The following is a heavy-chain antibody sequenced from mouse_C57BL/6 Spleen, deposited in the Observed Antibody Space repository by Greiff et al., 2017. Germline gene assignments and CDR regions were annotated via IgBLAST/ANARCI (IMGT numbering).Heavy chain of an antibody. CDR3: AKIGFSGAMDY. CDR1: GFSFTSYG. J-gene: IGHJ4*01. Sequence: VQLQQSGPGLVKPSQSLSITCTVSGFSFTSYGVHWVRQPPGKGLEWLGVIWSGGGTDYHAAFISRLSIRKDNSKSQVFMKMNSLQADDTAIYYCAKIGFSGAMDYWGQGTSVTVSS. V-gene: IGHV2-4*01. CDR2: IWSGGGT.